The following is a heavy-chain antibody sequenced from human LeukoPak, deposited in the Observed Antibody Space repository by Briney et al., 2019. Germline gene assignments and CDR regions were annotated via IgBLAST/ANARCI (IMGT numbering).Heavy chain of an antibody. CDR2: INSYGSST. CDR1: GFTFSSYW. J-gene: IGHJ3*02. V-gene: IGHV3-74*01. CDR3: ANDDYYDSSGQLDAFDI. D-gene: IGHD3-22*01. Sequence: PGGSLRLSCAASGFTFSSYWMHWVRHAPGKGLVWVSRINSYGSSTSYADSVKGRFTISRDNSRNTLYLQMNSLRVEDTAVYYCANDDYYDSSGQLDAFDIWGQGTMVTVSS.